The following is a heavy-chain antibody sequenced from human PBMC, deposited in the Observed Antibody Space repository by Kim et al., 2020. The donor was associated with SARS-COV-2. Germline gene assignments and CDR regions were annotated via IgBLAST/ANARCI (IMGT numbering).Heavy chain of an antibody. CDR3: ARDLTTISGYSGMDV. J-gene: IGHJ6*02. V-gene: IGHV1-69*13. D-gene: IGHD6-13*01. Sequence: SVKVSCKASGGTFSSYAISWERQAPGQGLEWMGGIIPIFGTANYAQKFQGRVTITADESTSTAYMELSSLRSEDTAVYYCARDLTTISGYSGMDVWGQGTTVTVSS. CDR2: IIPIFGTA. CDR1: GGTFSSYA.